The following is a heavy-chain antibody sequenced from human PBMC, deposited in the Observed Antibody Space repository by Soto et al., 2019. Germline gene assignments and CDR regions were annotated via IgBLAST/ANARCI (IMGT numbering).Heavy chain of an antibody. CDR1: GGSISDSGYY. CDR3: ARGNLTLRAYYFDY. J-gene: IGHJ4*02. Sequence: SETLSLTCSVSGGSISDSGYYWGWIRQPSGKGLEWIDTVHYTGKTYYNPSLKSRVTTSVNPSTNQFSLRLSSVTAADTAVYYCARGNLTLRAYYFDYWGQGTLVTVSS. CDR2: VHYTGKT. D-gene: IGHD4-17*01. V-gene: IGHV4-39*01.